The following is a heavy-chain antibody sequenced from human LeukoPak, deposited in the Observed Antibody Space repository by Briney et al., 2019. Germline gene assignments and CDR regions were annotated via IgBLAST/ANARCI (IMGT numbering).Heavy chain of an antibody. CDR3: ARGDTAMAGP. V-gene: IGHV1-69*06. CDR1: GDTFGTFS. Sequence: SVKVSCKASGDTFGTFSFNWVRQAASEGLEWLGGLTPLAGTPNYAQKFQGRVTITADKSTSTAYMELSSLRSEDTAVYYCARGDTAMAGPWGQGTLVTVSS. J-gene: IGHJ5*02. D-gene: IGHD5-18*01. CDR2: LTPLAGTP.